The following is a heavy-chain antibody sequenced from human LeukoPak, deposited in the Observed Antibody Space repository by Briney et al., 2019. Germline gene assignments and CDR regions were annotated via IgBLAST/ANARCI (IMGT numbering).Heavy chain of an antibody. J-gene: IGHJ4*02. D-gene: IGHD1-26*01. CDR2: ISGSGGVT. CDR3: VRDRVGPDY. V-gene: IGHV3-23*01. CDR1: GFTFSSFA. Sequence: GGSLRLSCAASGFTFSSFAMGWARQAPGKGLEWVSTISGSGGVTYYADSMEGRFTISRDNAKNILYLQMNSLRAEDTALYYCVRDRVGPDYWGQGTLVTVSS.